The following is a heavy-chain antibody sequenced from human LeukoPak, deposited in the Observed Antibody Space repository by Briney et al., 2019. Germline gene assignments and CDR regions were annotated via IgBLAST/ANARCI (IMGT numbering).Heavy chain of an antibody. Sequence: GGSLRPSCAASGFTFSTYGMHWVRQAPGKGLEWVALILYDGSNKYYPDSVKGRFTISRDNSKNTLYLQMDSLRAEDTAVYYCARGTGYGVFDYWGQGTLVTVSS. CDR1: GFTFSTYG. J-gene: IGHJ4*02. CDR3: ARGTGYGVFDY. CDR2: ILYDGSNK. V-gene: IGHV3-33*05. D-gene: IGHD1-14*01.